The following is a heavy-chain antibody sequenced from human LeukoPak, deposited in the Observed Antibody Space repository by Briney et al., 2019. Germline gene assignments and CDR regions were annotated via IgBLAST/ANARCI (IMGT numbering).Heavy chain of an antibody. CDR3: ARDQLGARNSRFAY. D-gene: IGHD4-23*01. CDR2: ISSSSSTI. J-gene: IGHJ4*02. Sequence: GGSLRLSCAASGFTFSSYSMNWVRHAPGKGLGWVSYISSSSSTIYYADSVKGRFTISRDNAKNSLYLQMNSLRAEDTAVYYCARDQLGARNSRFAYWGQGTLVTVSS. CDR1: GFTFSSYS. V-gene: IGHV3-48*04.